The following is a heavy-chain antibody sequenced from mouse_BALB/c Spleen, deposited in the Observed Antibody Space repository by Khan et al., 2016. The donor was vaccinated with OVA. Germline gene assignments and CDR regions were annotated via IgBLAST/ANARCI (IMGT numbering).Heavy chain of an antibody. V-gene: IGHV1-20*02. D-gene: IGHD1-1*01. CDR1: GYSFTGYF. J-gene: IGHJ2*01. Sequence: VQLQQSRPELVKPGASVKISCKASGYSFTGYFMNWVMQSHGKSLEWIGRINPHIGETFYNQKFKGKATLTVDESSSTAHMELRSLASEDSAVYYCARIYRSDFDYWGQGTTLTVSS. CDR3: ARIYRSDFDY. CDR2: INPHIGET.